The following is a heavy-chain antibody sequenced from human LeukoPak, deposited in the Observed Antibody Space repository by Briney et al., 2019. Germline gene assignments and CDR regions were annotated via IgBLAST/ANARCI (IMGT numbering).Heavy chain of an antibody. CDR1: GFTVSSNY. CDR2: IYSGGST. V-gene: IGHV3-53*01. J-gene: IGHJ6*03. Sequence: GGSLRLSCAASGFTVSSNYMSWVRQAPGKGLEWVSVIYSGGSTYYEDSVKGRFTISRDNSKNTLYLQMNSLRAEDTAVYYCARRGYDGYYYYYMDVWGKGTTVTVSS. D-gene: IGHD5-12*01. CDR3: ARRGYDGYYYYYMDV.